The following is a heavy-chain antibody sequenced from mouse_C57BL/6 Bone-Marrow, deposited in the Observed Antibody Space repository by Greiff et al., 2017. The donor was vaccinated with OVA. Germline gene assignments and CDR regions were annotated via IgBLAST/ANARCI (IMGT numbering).Heavy chain of an antibody. CDR3: TTQECIEAY. V-gene: IGHV14-1*01. CDR1: GFTITDYY. J-gene: IGHJ3*01. CDR2: IDPEDGDT. Sequence: EVQRVESGAELVRPGASVKLSCTASGFTITDYYMHWVKQSPEQGLEWIGRIDPEDGDTEYAPTFQGKATMTADTSSNTAYLQLSSLTSEDTAVYYCTTQECIEAYWGQGTLVTVSA.